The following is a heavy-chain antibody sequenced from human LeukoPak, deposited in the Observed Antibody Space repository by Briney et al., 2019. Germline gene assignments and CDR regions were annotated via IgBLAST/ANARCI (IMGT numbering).Heavy chain of an antibody. Sequence: ASVNVSCKVSGYTLTELSMHWVRQAPGKGLEWMGGFDPEDGETIYAQKFQGRVTMTEDTSTDTAYMELSSLRSEDTAVYYCATDILGIDYGSGIPLRFQYWGQGTLVTVSS. J-gene: IGHJ1*01. CDR3: ATDILGIDYGSGIPLRFQY. CDR1: GYTLTELS. CDR2: FDPEDGET. V-gene: IGHV1-24*01. D-gene: IGHD3-10*01.